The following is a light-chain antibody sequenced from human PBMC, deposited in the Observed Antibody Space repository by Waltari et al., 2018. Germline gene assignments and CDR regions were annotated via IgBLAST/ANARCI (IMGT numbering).Light chain of an antibody. V-gene: IGLV2-14*01. Sequence: QSALTQPASVSGSPGQSITISCPGTSSDVGFYHYVSWYQQHPGTAPKLIIYDVSARASGVSGRVSGCKAGNTASLTISGLQAEDEADYYCNSYTGSSSWVFGGGTKLAVL. CDR3: NSYTGSSSWV. CDR1: SSDVGFYHY. CDR2: DVS. J-gene: IGLJ3*02.